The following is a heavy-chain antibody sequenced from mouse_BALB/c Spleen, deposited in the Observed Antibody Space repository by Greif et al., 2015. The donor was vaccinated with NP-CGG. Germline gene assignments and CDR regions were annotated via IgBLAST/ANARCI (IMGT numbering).Heavy chain of an antibody. CDR1: GFTFSSYG. V-gene: IGHV5-6*01. J-gene: IGHJ4*01. D-gene: IGHD1-1*01. Sequence: VQLKESGGDLVKPGGSLKLSCAASGFTFSSYGMSWVRQTPDKRLEWVATISSGGSYTYYPDSVKGRFTISRDNAKNTLYLQMSSLKSEDTAMYYCARGKVILVTTVVATDYAMDYWGQGTSVTVSS. CDR3: ARGKVILVTTVVATDYAMDY. CDR2: ISSGGSYT.